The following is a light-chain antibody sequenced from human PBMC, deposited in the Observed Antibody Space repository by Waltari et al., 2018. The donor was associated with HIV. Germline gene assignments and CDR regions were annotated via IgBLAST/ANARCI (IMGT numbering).Light chain of an antibody. Sequence: QPVLTQPPSASGTPGQRVTLSCSGSNSNIGSNTVKWYQPLPGTAPKLLIPNDNRPPEGVPDRCAGSKAGSSASLAISGLQSEDEADDYCAAWDDSRNGDVIFGGGTKLTVL. CDR1: NSNIGSNT. CDR2: NDN. J-gene: IGLJ2*01. V-gene: IGLV1-44*01. CDR3: AAWDDSRNGDVI.